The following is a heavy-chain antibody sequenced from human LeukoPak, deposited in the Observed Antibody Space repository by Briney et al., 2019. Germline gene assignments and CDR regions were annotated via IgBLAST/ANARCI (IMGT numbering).Heavy chain of an antibody. Sequence: PGGSLRLSCAASGFTFSNYAMSWVRQAREKGLEWVSLISDSGSSTYYADSVKGRFTISRDNSKNTLYLQMNSLRAEDTAVYYCAKGGGSRNFDYWGQGTLVTVSS. CDR2: ISDSGSST. V-gene: IGHV3-23*01. CDR1: GFTFSNYA. D-gene: IGHD1-26*01. CDR3: AKGGGSRNFDY. J-gene: IGHJ4*02.